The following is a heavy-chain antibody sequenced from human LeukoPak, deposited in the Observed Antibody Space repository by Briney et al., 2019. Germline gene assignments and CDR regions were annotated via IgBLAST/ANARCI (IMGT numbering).Heavy chain of an antibody. CDR2: INHSAST. CDR1: GGSFSGYY. CDR3: ASGGGRILTGYYGIDY. D-gene: IGHD3-9*01. J-gene: IGHJ4*02. V-gene: IGHV4-34*01. Sequence: SETLSLTCAVYGGSFSGYYWSWIRQPPGKGLEGIGEINHSASTNYNPSLKSRVTISVDTSKHQFSLKLSSVTAADTAVYYCASGGGRILTGYYGIDYWGQGTLVTVSS.